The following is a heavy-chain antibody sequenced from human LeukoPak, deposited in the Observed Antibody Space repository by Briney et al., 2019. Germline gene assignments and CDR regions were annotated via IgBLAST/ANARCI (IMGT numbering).Heavy chain of an antibody. J-gene: IGHJ6*02. D-gene: IGHD3-22*01. CDR3: ARQTPDYYYDSSGYYYYYGMDV. CDR1: GGSFSGFY. CDR2: IYYSGST. V-gene: IGHV4-39*01. Sequence: SETLSLTCAVFGGSFSGFYWNWIRQPPGKGLEWIGSIYYSGSTYYNPSLKSRVTISVDTSKNQFSLKLSSVTAADTAVYYCARQTPDYYYDSSGYYYYYGMDVWGQGTTVTVSS.